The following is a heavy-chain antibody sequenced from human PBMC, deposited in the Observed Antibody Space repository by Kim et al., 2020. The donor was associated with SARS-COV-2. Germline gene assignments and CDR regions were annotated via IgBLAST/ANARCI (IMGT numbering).Heavy chain of an antibody. CDR2: IYYSGST. V-gene: IGHV4-59*01. CDR1: GGSISSYY. D-gene: IGHD3-10*01. J-gene: IGHJ3*02. Sequence: SETLSLTCTVSGGSISSYYWSWIRQPPGKGLEWIGYIYYSGSTNYNPSLKSRVTISVDTSKNQFSLKLSSVTAADTAVYYCARDNGSGSYYMLDAFDIWGQGTMVTVSS. CDR3: ARDNGSGSYYMLDAFDI.